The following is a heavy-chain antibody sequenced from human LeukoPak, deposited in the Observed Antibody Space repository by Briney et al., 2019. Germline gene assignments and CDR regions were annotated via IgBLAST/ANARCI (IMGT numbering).Heavy chain of an antibody. CDR3: ARGVAAASLVDC. D-gene: IGHD6-13*01. V-gene: IGHV1-69*13. Sequence: ASVKVSCKASGGTFSSYAISWVRQAPGQGLEWMGGIIPIFGTANYAQKFQGRVTITAGECTSTAYMELSSLRSEDTAVYYCARGVAAASLVDCWGQGTLVTVSS. CDR2: IIPIFGTA. CDR1: GGTFSSYA. J-gene: IGHJ4*02.